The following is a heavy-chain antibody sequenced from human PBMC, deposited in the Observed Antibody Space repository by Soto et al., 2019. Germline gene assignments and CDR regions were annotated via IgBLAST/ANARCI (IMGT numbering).Heavy chain of an antibody. CDR2: ISAYNGNT. V-gene: IGHV1-18*01. D-gene: IGHD3-16*01. Sequence: QVQLVQSGAEVKKPGASVKVSCKASGYTFTSYAISWVRQAPGQGLEWMGWISAYNGNTKYAQKLQGRVTMTTDTXXXXPXXXXXSXTSDDTAVYYCAKDHGGGITFEWGQGTLVTVSS. J-gene: IGHJ4*02. CDR1: GYTFTSYA. CDR3: AKDHGGGITFE.